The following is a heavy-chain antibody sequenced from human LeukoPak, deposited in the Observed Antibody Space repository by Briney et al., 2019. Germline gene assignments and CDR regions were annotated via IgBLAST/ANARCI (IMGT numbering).Heavy chain of an antibody. Sequence: GGSLRLSCAASGFTFSSYSMNWVRQAPGKGLEWVSYISSSSSNMYYADSVKGRFTISRDSAKNSLYLQMNSLRAEDTAVYYCAAEGYSYGSSTDAFDIWGQGTMVTVSS. V-gene: IGHV3-48*01. D-gene: IGHD5-18*01. J-gene: IGHJ3*02. CDR2: ISSSSSNM. CDR1: GFTFSSYS. CDR3: AAEGYSYGSSTDAFDI.